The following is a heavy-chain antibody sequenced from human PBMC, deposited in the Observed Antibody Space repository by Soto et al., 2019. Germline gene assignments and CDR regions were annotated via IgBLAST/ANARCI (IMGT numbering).Heavy chain of an antibody. CDR3: AKDRRGRSGGYYEFDY. CDR2: ISSGGGTT. V-gene: IGHV3-23*01. J-gene: IGHJ4*02. Sequence: GGSLRLSCAASGFTFSSYAMNWVRQAPGEGLEWVSTISSGGGTTFYADSVKGRFTISRDNSKNTLYLQMISLRAEDTAVYYCAKDRRGRSGGYYEFDYWGQGTLVTVSS. D-gene: IGHD3-10*01. CDR1: GFTFSSYA.